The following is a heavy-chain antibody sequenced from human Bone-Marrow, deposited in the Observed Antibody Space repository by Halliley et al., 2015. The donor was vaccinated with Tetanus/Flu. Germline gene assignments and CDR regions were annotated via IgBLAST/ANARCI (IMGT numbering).Heavy chain of an antibody. D-gene: IGHD6-19*01. CDR3: ARVLDGYNGGEFDY. CDR2: YEGSNS. V-gene: IGHV3-33*01. J-gene: IGHJ4*02. Sequence: YEGSNSYYADSGKGRFTISRDTYKNTLNLQMNSLRADDTATYYCARVLDGYNGGEFDYWGQGTLVTVSS.